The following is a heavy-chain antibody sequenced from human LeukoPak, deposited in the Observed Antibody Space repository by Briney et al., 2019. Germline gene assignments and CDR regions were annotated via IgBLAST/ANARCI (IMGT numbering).Heavy chain of an antibody. V-gene: IGHV3-66*01. CDR1: GFTVSSNY. CDR3: AREEGY. CDR2: IYSGGAT. Sequence: TGGSLRLSCAASGFTVSSNYMSWVRQAPGKGLEWVSVIYSGGATDYADSVKGRFTISRDNSKNTLHLQMNSLRAEETAVYYCAREEGYWGQGTLVTVSS. J-gene: IGHJ4*02.